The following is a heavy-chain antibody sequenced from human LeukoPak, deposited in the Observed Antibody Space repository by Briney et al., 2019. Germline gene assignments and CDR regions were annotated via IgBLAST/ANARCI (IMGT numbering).Heavy chain of an antibody. CDR1: GGSISSSSYY. CDR2: IYYSGST. J-gene: IGHJ1*01. Sequence: SETLSLTCTVSGGSISSSSYYWGWIRQPPGKGLEWIGSIYYSGSTYYNPSLKSRVTISVDTSKDQFSLKLSSVTAADTAVYYCARGPKQQLVRRYFQHWGQGTLVTVSS. V-gene: IGHV4-39*01. D-gene: IGHD6-13*01. CDR3: ARGPKQQLVRRYFQH.